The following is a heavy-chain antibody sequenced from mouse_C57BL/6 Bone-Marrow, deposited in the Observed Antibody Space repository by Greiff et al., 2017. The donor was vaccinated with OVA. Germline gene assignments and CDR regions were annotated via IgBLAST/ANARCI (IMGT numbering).Heavy chain of an antibody. CDR1: GYTFTSYW. D-gene: IGHD2-12*01. CDR3: ALGYRRPNFDY. Sequence: QVQLQQPGAELVKPGASVKLSCKASGYTFTSYWMQWVKQRPGQGLEWIGEIDPSDSYTNYNQKFKGKATLTVDTSSSTAYMQLSSLTSEDSAVYYFALGYRRPNFDYWGQGTTLTVSS. CDR2: IDPSDSYT. J-gene: IGHJ2*01. V-gene: IGHV1-50*01.